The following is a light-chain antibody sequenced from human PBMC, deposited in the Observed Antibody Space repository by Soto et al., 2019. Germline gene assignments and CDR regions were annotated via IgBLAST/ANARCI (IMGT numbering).Light chain of an antibody. V-gene: IGLV2-14*01. CDR1: NSDIGTYNY. J-gene: IGLJ1*01. Sequence: QSVLTQRASVSGSPGQSITISCTGSNSDIGTYNYVSWYQQLPGKAPKLVISEVSNRPSGISGRFSGSKSGNAASLTISGLQAEDEATYYCSSYTSTSTLYVFGPGTKVTVL. CDR3: SSYTSTSTLYV. CDR2: EVS.